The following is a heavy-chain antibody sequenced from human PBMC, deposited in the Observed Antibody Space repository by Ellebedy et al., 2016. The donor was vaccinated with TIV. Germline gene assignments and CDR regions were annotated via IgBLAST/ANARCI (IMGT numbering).Heavy chain of an antibody. Sequence: GESLKISCAASGFTVSSNYMSWVRQAPGKGLEWVSVIYSGGSTYYADSVKGRFTISRDNSKNTLYLQMNSLRAEDTAVYYCASQGGNYYDSSGYYPYWYFDLWGRGTLVTVSS. CDR2: IYSGGST. D-gene: IGHD3-22*01. CDR1: GFTVSSNY. J-gene: IGHJ2*01. CDR3: ASQGGNYYDSSGYYPYWYFDL. V-gene: IGHV3-53*01.